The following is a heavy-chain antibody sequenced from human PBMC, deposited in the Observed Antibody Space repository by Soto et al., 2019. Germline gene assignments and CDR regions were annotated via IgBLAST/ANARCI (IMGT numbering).Heavy chain of an antibody. Sequence: QVQLVQSGAEVKKPGASVKGSCKASGYTFTSYDINRVRQATGQGLEWMGWMNPNSGNTGYAQKFQGRVTMTRNTSISTAYMELSSLRSEDTAVYYCARGGRYYDSVTGYYNRPFDYWGQGTLVTVSS. CDR3: ARGGRYYDSVTGYYNRPFDY. CDR2: MNPNSGNT. CDR1: GYTFTSYD. J-gene: IGHJ4*02. V-gene: IGHV1-8*01. D-gene: IGHD3-9*01.